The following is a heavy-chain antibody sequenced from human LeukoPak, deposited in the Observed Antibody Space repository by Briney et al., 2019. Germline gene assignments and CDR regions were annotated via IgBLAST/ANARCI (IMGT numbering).Heavy chain of an antibody. Sequence: ASVKVSCKASGDTVTGYYMHWVRQAPGHRLEGMGWINPNSGGTNDAQKFQGRVTMTRDTSISPAYIELSSLRTDDTAVYSCGRRGPPEGWLQSQSNYSYMNVWGKGTRSPSP. V-gene: IGHV1-2*02. CDR3: GRRGPPEGWLQSQSNYSYMNV. CDR2: INPNSGGT. J-gene: IGHJ6*03. D-gene: IGHD5-24*01. CDR1: GDTVTGYY.